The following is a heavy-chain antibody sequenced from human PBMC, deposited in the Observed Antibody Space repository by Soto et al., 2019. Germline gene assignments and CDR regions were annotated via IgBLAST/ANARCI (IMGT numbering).Heavy chain of an antibody. CDR2: IIPIFGTA. CDR1: GGTFSSYA. J-gene: IGHJ4*02. V-gene: IGHV1-69*01. D-gene: IGHD2-15*01. Sequence: QVQLVQSGAEVKKPGSSVKVSCKASGGTFSSYAISWVRQAPGQGLEWMGGIIPIFGTANYAKKFQGRVTITADESTSTAYMELSSLRSEDTAVYYCARGSVVVVAAGSYYFDYWGQGTLVTVSS. CDR3: ARGSVVVVAAGSYYFDY.